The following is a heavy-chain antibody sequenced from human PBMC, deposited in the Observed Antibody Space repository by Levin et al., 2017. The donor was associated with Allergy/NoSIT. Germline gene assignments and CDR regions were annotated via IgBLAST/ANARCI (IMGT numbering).Heavy chain of an antibody. D-gene: IGHD3-10*01. Sequence: PSETLSLTCTVSGDSISRGSYYWTWIRQLPGKGLEWIGFIPHSGSASYNPSLRSRLTLSLDTSKNQFSLKLASVTVADTAVYYCASDECAWFGECYGPDVWGQGTTVIVSS. J-gene: IGHJ6*02. CDR3: ASDECAWFGECYGPDV. CDR1: GDSISRGSYY. CDR2: IPHSGSA. V-gene: IGHV4-31*03.